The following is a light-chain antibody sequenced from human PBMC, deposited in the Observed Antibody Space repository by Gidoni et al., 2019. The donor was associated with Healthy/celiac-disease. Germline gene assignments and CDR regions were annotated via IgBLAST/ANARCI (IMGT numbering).Light chain of an antibody. Sequence: QSALTQPRSVSGSPGQSVTISCTGTSSDVGGYNSVSWYQQHPGKAPKVIIYDVSKRPSGVPDRFSGSKSGNTASLTISGLQAEDEADYYCCSYAGSYTFYVFGAGTKVTVL. CDR1: SSDVGGYNS. CDR2: DVS. CDR3: CSYAGSYTFYV. J-gene: IGLJ1*01. V-gene: IGLV2-11*01.